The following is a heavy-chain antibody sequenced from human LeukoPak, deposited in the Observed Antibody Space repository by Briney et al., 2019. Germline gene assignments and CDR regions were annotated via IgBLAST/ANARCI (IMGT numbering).Heavy chain of an antibody. CDR1: GDSMSSTRYY. Sequence: SETLSLTCTVPGDSMSSTRYYWGWIRQPPGKGLEWIGSIYYSGTTYYNSSLKSRVTISLDSSRNQFSLKLSSVTAADTAVYYCARLGGAFFKGGMDVWGQGTTVTVSS. D-gene: IGHD3-3*02. CDR2: IYYSGTT. J-gene: IGHJ6*02. V-gene: IGHV4-39*07. CDR3: ARLGGAFFKGGMDV.